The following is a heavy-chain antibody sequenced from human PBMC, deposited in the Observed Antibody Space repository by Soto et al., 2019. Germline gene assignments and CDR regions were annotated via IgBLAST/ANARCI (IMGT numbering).Heavy chain of an antibody. D-gene: IGHD1-26*01. V-gene: IGHV1-18*04. CDR3: ARDLVNYVVGTFQH. J-gene: IGHJ1*01. CDR2: ISAYNGNT. Sequence: QVQLVQSGAEVKKPGASVKVSCKASGYTFTSYGISWVRQAPGQGLEWMGWISAYNGNTGYAQKLLGRVTMTTDTSTSTPYMELRSLGSDDTAVYYCARDLVNYVVGTFQHWGQGSLVTVAS. CDR1: GYTFTSYG.